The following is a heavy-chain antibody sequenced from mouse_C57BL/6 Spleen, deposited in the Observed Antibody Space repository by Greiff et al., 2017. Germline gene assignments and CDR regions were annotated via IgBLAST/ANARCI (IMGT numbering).Heavy chain of an antibody. D-gene: IGHD1-1*01. CDR3: AIYPPYYGSNWDEDY. V-gene: IGHV1-55*01. J-gene: IGHJ2*01. CDR1: GYTFTSYW. CDR2: IYPGSGST. Sequence: QVQLKQPGAELVKPGASVKMSCKASGYTFTSYWITWVKQRPGQGLEWIGDIYPGSGSTNYNEKFKSKATLTVDTSSSTAYMQLSSLTSEDSAVYYCAIYPPYYGSNWDEDYWGQGTTLTVSS.